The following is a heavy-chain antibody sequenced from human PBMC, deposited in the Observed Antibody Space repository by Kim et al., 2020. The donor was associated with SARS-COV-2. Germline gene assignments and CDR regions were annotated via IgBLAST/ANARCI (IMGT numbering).Heavy chain of an antibody. CDR2: SVT. CDR3: ARSGNYYGY. V-gene: IGHV3-7*01. Sequence: SVTDYVASVKGRFTISRDNAKNSLYLHMNSLRVEDTAVYYCARSGNYYGYWGQGTLVTVSS. J-gene: IGHJ4*02. D-gene: IGHD3-10*01.